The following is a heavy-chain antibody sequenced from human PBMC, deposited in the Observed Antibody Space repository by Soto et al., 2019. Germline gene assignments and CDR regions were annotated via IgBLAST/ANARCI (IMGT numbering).Heavy chain of an antibody. CDR3: ARLKKYSYAYYYYYGMDV. CDR1: GYSFTSYW. J-gene: IGHJ6*02. CDR2: IYPGDSDT. V-gene: IGHV5-51*01. Sequence: PGESLKISCKGSGYSFTSYWIGWVRQMPGKGLEWMGIIYPGDSDTRYSPSFQGQVTISADKSISTAYLQWSSLKASDTAMYYCARLKKYSYAYYYYYGMDVWGQGTTVTVSS. D-gene: IGHD5-18*01.